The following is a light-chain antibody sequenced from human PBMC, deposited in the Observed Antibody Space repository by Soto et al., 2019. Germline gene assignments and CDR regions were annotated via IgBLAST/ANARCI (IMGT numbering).Light chain of an antibody. V-gene: IGKV3-20*01. CDR2: GAS. J-gene: IGKJ1*01. CDR1: QTVSSTY. CDR3: QQYANSPRT. Sequence: EIVLTQSPGTLSLSPGERVTLTCRASQTVSSTYLAWYQQKPGQAPRLLIYGASSRAAGIPDRFSGNGSGTDFTLTITRLEPEDFAVYYCQQYANSPRTFGQGTKVEI.